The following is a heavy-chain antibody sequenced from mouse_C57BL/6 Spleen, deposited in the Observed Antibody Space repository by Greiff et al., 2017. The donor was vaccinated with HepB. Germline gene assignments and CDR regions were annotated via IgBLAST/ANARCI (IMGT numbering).Heavy chain of an antibody. Sequence: EVQLQQSGPELVKPGASVKIPCKASGYTFTDYNMDWVKQSHGKSLEWIGDINPNNGGTIYNQKFKGKATLTVDKSSSTAYMELRSLTSEDTAVYYCARRNYYGSNYGNWYFDVWGTGTTVTVSS. CDR2: INPNNGGT. CDR1: GYTFTDYN. V-gene: IGHV1-18*01. D-gene: IGHD1-1*01. J-gene: IGHJ1*03. CDR3: ARRNYYGSNYGNWYFDV.